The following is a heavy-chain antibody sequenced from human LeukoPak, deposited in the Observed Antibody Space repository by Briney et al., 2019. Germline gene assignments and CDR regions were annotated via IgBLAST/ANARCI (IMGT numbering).Heavy chain of an antibody. J-gene: IGHJ4*02. CDR2: VSGGGGST. Sequence: GGSLRLSCAASGFTFSNSAMSWVRQAPGKGLEWVSTVSGGGGSTYNADSVKGRFTISRDNSENTLYLQMNSLRAEDTAVYYCARDNAGIAAALDYWGQGTLVTVSS. V-gene: IGHV3-23*01. CDR3: ARDNAGIAAALDY. CDR1: GFTFSNSA. D-gene: IGHD6-13*01.